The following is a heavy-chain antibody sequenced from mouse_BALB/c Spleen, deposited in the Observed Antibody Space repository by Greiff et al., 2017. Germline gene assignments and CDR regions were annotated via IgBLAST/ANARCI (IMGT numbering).Heavy chain of an antibody. V-gene: IGHV1-54*01. Sequence: VQVVESGAELVRPGTSVKVSCKASGYAFTNYLIEWVKQRPGQGLEWIGVINPGSGGTNYNEKFKGKATLTADKSSSTAYMQLSSLTSDDSAVYFCARAIYYDYDGVMDYWGQGTSVTVSS. D-gene: IGHD2-4*01. CDR1: GYAFTNYL. CDR3: ARAIYYDYDGVMDY. CDR2: INPGSGGT. J-gene: IGHJ4*01.